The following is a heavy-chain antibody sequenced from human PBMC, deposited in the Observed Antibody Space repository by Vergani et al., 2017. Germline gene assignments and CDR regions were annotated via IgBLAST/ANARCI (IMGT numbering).Heavy chain of an antibody. V-gene: IGHV3-23*01. CDR1: GFTFSSYA. CDR3: ARDGQKGSGWYSHLRAQDY. CDR2: ISGSGGST. J-gene: IGHJ4*02. Sequence: EVQLLESGGGLVQPGGSLRLSCAASGFTFSSYAMSWVRQAPGKGLQWVSGISGSGGSTYYADSVKGRFTISRDNSKNTLYLQMNSLRAEDTAVYYCARDGQKGSGWYSHLRAQDYWGQGTLVTVSS. D-gene: IGHD6-19*01.